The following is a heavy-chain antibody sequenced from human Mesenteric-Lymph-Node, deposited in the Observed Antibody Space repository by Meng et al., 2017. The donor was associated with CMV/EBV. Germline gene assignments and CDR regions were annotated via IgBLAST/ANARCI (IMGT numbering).Heavy chain of an antibody. CDR3: ARDDDWNLSRDMEYYYGMDV. D-gene: IGHD1-1*01. Sequence: SVKVSCKASGYTFTSYGISWVRQAPGQGLEWMGRIIPILGIANYAQKFQGRVTITADKSTSTAYMELSSLRSEDTAVYYCARDDDWNLSRDMEYYYGMDVWGQGTTVTVSS. CDR2: IIPILGIA. J-gene: IGHJ6*02. CDR1: GYTFTSYG. V-gene: IGHV1-69*04.